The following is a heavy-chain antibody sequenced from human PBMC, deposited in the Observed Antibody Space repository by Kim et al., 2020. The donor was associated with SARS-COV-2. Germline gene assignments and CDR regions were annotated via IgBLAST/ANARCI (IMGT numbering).Heavy chain of an antibody. D-gene: IGHD4-17*01. J-gene: IGHJ4*02. CDR2: INHSGST. CDR1: GGSFSGYY. Sequence: SETLSLTCAVYGGSFSGYYWSWIRQPPGKGLEWIGEINHSGSTNYNPSLKSRVTISVDTSKNQFSLKLSSVTAADTAVYYCARSEKGTVTKEYYFDYWGQGTLVTVSS. V-gene: IGHV4-34*01. CDR3: ARSEKGTVTKEYYFDY.